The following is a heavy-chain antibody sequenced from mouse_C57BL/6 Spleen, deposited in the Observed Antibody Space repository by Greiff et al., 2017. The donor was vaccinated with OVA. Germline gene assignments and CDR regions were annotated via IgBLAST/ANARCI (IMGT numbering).Heavy chain of an antibody. V-gene: IGHV3-6*01. CDR3: ARRGDYWYFDV. J-gene: IGHJ1*03. CDR1: GYSITSGYY. CDR2: ISYDGSN. Sequence: EVKLVESGPGLVKPSQSLSLTCSVTGYSITSGYYWNWIRQFPGNQLEWMGFISYDGSNNYNPYLKNRISITRDTAKNQCFLKLNSVTTEDTATYYCARRGDYWYFDVWGKGTTVTVSS.